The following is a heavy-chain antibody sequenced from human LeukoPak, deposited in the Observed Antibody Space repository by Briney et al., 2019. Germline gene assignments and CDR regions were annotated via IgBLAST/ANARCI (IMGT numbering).Heavy chain of an antibody. CDR3: ARGILRPDTAMVKGDY. CDR2: INHSGST. D-gene: IGHD5-18*01. CDR1: GGSFSGYY. J-gene: IGHJ4*02. V-gene: IGHV4-34*01. Sequence: PSETLSLTCAVYGGSFSGYYWSWIRQPPGKGLEWIGEINHSGSTNYNPSLKSRVTISVDTSKNQFSLKLSSVTAADTAVYYCARGILRPDTAMVKGDYWGQGTLVTVSS.